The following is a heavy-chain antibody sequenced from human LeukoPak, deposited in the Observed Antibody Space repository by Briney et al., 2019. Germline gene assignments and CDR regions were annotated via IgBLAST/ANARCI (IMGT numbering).Heavy chain of an antibody. Sequence: GASVKVSCKASGYTFTSYGISWVRQAPGQGLGWMGWISAYNGNTNYAQKLQGRVTMTTDTSTSTAYMELRSLRSDDTAVYYCARDQREYSGSYWVDYWGQGTLVTVSS. CDR1: GYTFTSYG. CDR2: ISAYNGNT. D-gene: IGHD1-26*01. CDR3: ARDQREYSGSYWVDY. V-gene: IGHV1-18*01. J-gene: IGHJ4*02.